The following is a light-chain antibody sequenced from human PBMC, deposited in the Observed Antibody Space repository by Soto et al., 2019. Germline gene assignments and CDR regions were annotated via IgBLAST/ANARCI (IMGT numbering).Light chain of an antibody. CDR2: AVT. Sequence: QSALTQPPSASGSPGKSVTISCTGTSSDVGAYIYVSWYQKHAGKAPKLVIYAVTKRPSGVPDRFSGSKSANTASLTVSGRQADDEADYYCSSFASSNTWGFGGGTKLTVL. J-gene: IGLJ3*02. CDR3: SSFASSNTWG. V-gene: IGLV2-8*01. CDR1: SSDVGAYIY.